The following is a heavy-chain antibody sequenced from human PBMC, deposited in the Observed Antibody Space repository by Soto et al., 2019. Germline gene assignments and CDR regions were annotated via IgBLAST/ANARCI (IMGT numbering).Heavy chain of an antibody. CDR1: GYTLTELS. CDR2: FDPEDGET. V-gene: IGHV1-24*01. CDR3: ATDRRAVAGTYYYYGMDV. Sequence: ASVKVSCKVSGYTLTELSMHWVRQAPGKGLEWMGGFDPEDGETIYAQKFQGRVTMTEDTSTDTAYMELSSLRSEDTAVYYCATDRRAVAGTYYYYGMDVWGQGTTVTVSS. D-gene: IGHD6-19*01. J-gene: IGHJ6*02.